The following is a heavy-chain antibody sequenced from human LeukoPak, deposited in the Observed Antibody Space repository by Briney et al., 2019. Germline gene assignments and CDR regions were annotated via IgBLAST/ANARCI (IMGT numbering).Heavy chain of an antibody. Sequence: SETLSLTCTVSGDSITSNYWSWIRQPPGKRLEWIGYIYYGGSTNYNPSLESRVTISVDTSKNQFSLKLTSVTAADTAVYYCARGGWYSHYWGQGTLVTVSS. CDR2: IYYGGST. J-gene: IGHJ4*02. V-gene: IGHV4-59*01. CDR3: ARGGWYSHY. CDR1: GDSITSNY. D-gene: IGHD3-16*01.